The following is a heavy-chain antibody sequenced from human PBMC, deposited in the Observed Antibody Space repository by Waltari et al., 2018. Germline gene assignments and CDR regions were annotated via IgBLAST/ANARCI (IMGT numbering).Heavy chain of an antibody. CDR2: ISSSGSTI. CDR3: ARDPEWELLPLDY. D-gene: IGHD1-26*01. CDR1: GFPFSDYY. V-gene: IGHV3-11*01. Sequence: QVQLVESGGGLVKPGASLRLSCAASGFPFSDYYISWIRKAPGKGLEWVSYISSSGSTIYYADSGKGRFTISRDNAKNSLYLQMNSLRAEDTAVYYCARDPEWELLPLDYWGQGTLVTVSS. J-gene: IGHJ4*02.